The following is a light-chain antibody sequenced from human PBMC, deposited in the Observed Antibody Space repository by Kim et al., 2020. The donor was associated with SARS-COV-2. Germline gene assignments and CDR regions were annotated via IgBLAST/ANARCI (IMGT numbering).Light chain of an antibody. Sequence: DIQMTQSPSTLSASVGDRVTITCRASQSISSWLAWYQQKPCKAPDLLIYKASNLESGVPSRFSGSGSGTEFTLTINSLQPDDFVTYYCQQYSDYPWTFGQGTKVDIK. V-gene: IGKV1-5*03. CDR3: QQYSDYPWT. CDR1: QSISSW. CDR2: KAS. J-gene: IGKJ1*01.